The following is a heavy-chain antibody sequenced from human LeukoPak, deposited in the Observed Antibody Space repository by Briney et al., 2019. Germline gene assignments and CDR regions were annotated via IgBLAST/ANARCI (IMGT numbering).Heavy chain of an antibody. J-gene: IGHJ6*02. V-gene: IGHV3-7*01. D-gene: IGHD3-10*01. CDR3: ARDRFGTGYYYYGMDV. CDR2: IKQDGSEK. CDR1: GFTFSSYW. Sequence: GGSLRLSCAASGFTFSSYWMSWVRQAPGKGLEWVASIKQDGSEKYYVDSVEGRFTISRDNAKNSLYLQMNSLRAEDTAVYYCARDRFGTGYYYYGMDVWGQGTTVTVSS.